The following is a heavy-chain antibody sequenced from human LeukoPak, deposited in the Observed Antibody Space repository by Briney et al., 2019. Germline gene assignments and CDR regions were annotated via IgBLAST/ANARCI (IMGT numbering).Heavy chain of an antibody. V-gene: IGHV3-23*01. CDR2: ISGSGGST. J-gene: IGHJ4*02. D-gene: IGHD1-26*01. CDR3: AKDPLPSGNLYHYFDY. CDR1: GFTFSSYA. Sequence: PGRSLRLSCAASGFTFSSYAMSWVRQAPGKGLEWVSAISGSGGSTYYADSVKGRFTISRDNSKNTLYLQMNSLRAEDTAVYYCAKDPLPSGNLYHYFDYWGQGTLVTVSS.